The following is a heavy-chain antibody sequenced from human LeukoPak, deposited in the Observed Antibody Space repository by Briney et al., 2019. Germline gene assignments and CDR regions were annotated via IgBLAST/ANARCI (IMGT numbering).Heavy chain of an antibody. D-gene: IGHD3-3*01. CDR1: GGSISSGSYY. CDR3: ARSPTSLNFGVVTYYYYYYMDV. J-gene: IGHJ6*03. Sequence: SQTLSLTCTVSGGSISSGSYYWSWIRQPAGKGLEWIGRIYTSGSTNYNPSLKSRVTISVDTSKNQFSLKLSSVTAADTAVYYCARSPTSLNFGVVTYYYYYYMDVWGKGTTVTVSS. CDR2: IYTSGST. V-gene: IGHV4-61*02.